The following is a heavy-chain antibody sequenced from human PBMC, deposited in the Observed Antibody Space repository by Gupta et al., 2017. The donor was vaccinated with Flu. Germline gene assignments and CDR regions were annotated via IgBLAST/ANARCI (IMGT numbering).Heavy chain of an antibody. CDR1: TDHY. V-gene: IGHV1-69-2*01. CDR2: IDPEDGET. J-gene: IGHJ4*02. D-gene: IGHD1-26*01. Sequence: TDHYTHGVQQAPGKGLEWMGLIDPEDGETGYAERSQARVTMTADTSTDTVYMELSSLRGDDTAVYYCATVGATTLDFWGQGTLVTVSS. CDR3: ATVGATTLDF.